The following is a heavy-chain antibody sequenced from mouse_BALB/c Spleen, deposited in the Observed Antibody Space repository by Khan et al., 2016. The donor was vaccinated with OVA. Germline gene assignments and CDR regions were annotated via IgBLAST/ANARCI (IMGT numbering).Heavy chain of an antibody. Sequence: EAKLLESGPGLVKPSQSLSLTCTVTGYSITSDYAWNWIRQFPGNKLEWMGYISYSGNTKYNPSLKSRISITRDTSKNQFFLQLNSVTAEDTATYYCARIYGGDFDYWGQGTTLTVSS. D-gene: IGHD1-1*01. J-gene: IGHJ2*01. CDR1: GYSITSDYA. V-gene: IGHV3-2*02. CDR3: ARIYGGDFDY. CDR2: ISYSGNT.